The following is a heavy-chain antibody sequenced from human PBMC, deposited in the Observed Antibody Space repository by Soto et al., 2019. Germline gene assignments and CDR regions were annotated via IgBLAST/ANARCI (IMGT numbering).Heavy chain of an antibody. CDR1: GFPFCDYY. CDR2: IGGSSSYT. D-gene: IGHD3-9*01. Sequence: QVQLVESGGDLVKPGGSLRLSCAASGFPFCDYYMSWIRQAPGKGLEWVSSIGGSSSYTNNADSVKGRFTISRDNAKNSLYLQMNSLKADDTAVYYCARTRPTGYDNYWGQGTLVTVSS. CDR3: ARTRPTGYDNY. J-gene: IGHJ4*02. V-gene: IGHV3-11*05.